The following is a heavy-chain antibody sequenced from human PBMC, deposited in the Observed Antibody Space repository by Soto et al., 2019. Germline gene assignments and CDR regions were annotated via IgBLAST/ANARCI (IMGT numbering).Heavy chain of an antibody. J-gene: IGHJ6*02. V-gene: IGHV1-69*01. CDR1: GGTFSSYS. CDR3: ARVDYDSTYGFYYYGLDV. Sequence: QVHLVQSGAEVKKPGSSVRVSCKTSGGTFSSYSFTWVRQAPGQGLEWMGEIIPILNTVNFAQKFRSRVTITADEPTSTVYMYLSSLSPDDTAVYYCARVDYDSTYGFYYYGLDVWGQGTTVTVSS. CDR2: IIPILNTV. D-gene: IGHD3-10*01.